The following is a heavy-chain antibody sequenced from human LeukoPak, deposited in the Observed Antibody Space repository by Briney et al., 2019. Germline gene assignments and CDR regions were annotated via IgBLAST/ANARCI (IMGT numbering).Heavy chain of an antibody. Sequence: PSETLSLTSTVSGDSISSYYWSWIRQPPGKGLEWIGYISYSGSTNYNPSLKSRVTISLDTPKNQFSLKLSSVTAADTAMYYCARDIIAGGRFDYWGQGTLVTVSS. CDR1: GDSISSYY. J-gene: IGHJ4*02. D-gene: IGHD2/OR15-2a*01. CDR3: ARDIIAGGRFDY. V-gene: IGHV4-59*01. CDR2: ISYSGST.